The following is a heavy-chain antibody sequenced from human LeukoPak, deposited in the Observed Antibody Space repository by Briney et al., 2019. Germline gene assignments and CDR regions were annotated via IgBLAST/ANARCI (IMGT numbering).Heavy chain of an antibody. CDR1: GGSISSYY. V-gene: IGHV4-4*07. D-gene: IGHD3-10*01. CDR3: ARVRADYYGSGSHYKVWFDP. Sequence: KSSETLSLTCTVSGGSISSYYWSWIREPAGKGLEWIERIYSRGSTNYNPSLKSRVTMSVDTSKNQFSLKLSSVTAADTAVYYCARVRADYYGSGSHYKVWFDPWGQGTLVTVSS. J-gene: IGHJ5*02. CDR2: IYSRGST.